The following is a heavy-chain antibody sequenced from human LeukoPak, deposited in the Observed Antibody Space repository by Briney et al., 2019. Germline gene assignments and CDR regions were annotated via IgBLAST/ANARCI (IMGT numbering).Heavy chain of an antibody. Sequence: SGPTLVNPTQTLTLTCTFSGFSLSTSGMCVSWIRQPPGKALEWLARIDWDDDKYYSTSLKTRLTISKDTSKNQVVLTMTNMDPVDTATYYCARIVRRRDGDCSDAFDIWGQGTMVTVSS. CDR3: ARIVRRRDGDCSDAFDI. CDR1: GFSLSTSGMC. V-gene: IGHV2-70*11. J-gene: IGHJ3*02. D-gene: IGHD2-21*02. CDR2: IDWDDDK.